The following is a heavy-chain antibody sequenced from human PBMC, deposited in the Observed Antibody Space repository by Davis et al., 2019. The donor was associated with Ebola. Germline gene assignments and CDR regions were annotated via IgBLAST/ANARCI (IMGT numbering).Heavy chain of an antibody. V-gene: IGHV3-43*02. J-gene: IGHJ4*01. Sequence: PGGSLRLSCTASGFIFDDFAMHWVRQAPGKGLEWVSVIGEDGRSTYYTDSVKGRFTISRDNSKNSLYLQMNSLRTEDSAFYYCAKEAYHYHSSGYYPASWGHGTLVTVSS. CDR3: AKEAYHYHSSGYYPAS. D-gene: IGHD3-22*01. CDR2: IGEDGRST. CDR1: GFIFDDFA.